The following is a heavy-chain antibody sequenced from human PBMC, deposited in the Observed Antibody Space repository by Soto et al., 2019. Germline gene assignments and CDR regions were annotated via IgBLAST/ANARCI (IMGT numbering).Heavy chain of an antibody. V-gene: IGHV3-7*01. CDR2: IKQDGSEK. CDR3: EREHCSGRSCYAFDI. CDR1: GFTFSSYW. Sequence: EVQLVESGGGLVQPGGSLRLSCAASGFTFSSYWMSWVRQAPGKGLEWVANIKQDGSEKYYVDSVKGRFTISRDNAKNSLYLQMKSLRAEDTAVYYCEREHCSGRSCYAFDIWGQGTMVTVSS. J-gene: IGHJ3*02. D-gene: IGHD2-15*01.